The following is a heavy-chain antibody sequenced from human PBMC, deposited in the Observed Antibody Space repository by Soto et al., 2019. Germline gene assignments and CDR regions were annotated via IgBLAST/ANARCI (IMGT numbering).Heavy chain of an antibody. CDR1: GGTFSSYA. D-gene: IGHD5-12*01. CDR3: ARAVDHEKYYFDY. Sequence: ASVKVSCKASGGTFSSYAISWVRQAPGQGLEWMGGIIPIFGTANYAQKFQGRVTITADESTSTAYMELSSLRSEDTAVYCCARAVDHEKYYFDYWGQGTLVTVSS. J-gene: IGHJ4*02. CDR2: IIPIFGTA. V-gene: IGHV1-69*13.